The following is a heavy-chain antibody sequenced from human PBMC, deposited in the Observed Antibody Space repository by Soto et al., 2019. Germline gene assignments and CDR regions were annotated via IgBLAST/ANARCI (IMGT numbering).Heavy chain of an antibody. J-gene: IGHJ3*02. CDR3: TTELQSIVLGAFDI. CDR2: IKSKTDGGTT. D-gene: IGHD2-21*01. Sequence: GGSLRLSCAASGFTFSNAWINWVRQAPGKGLEWVGRIKSKTDGGTTDYAAPVKGRFTISRDDSKNTLYLQMNSLKTEDTAVYYFTTELQSIVLGAFDIWGQGTMVTVSS. CDR1: GFTFSNAW. V-gene: IGHV3-15*07.